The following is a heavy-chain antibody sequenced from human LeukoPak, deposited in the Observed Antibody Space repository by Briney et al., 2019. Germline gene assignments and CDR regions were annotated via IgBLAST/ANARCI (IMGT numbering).Heavy chain of an antibody. CDR2: ISGSGGST. Sequence: GGSLRLSCAASGFIFTDYTVSWVRQAPGKGLEWVSSISGSGGSTYYADSVKGRFTISRDNSKNTLYLQMNSLRAEDTAVYYCAKNMVRGDLDYWGQGTLVTVSS. CDR3: AKNMVRGDLDY. V-gene: IGHV3-23*01. CDR1: GFIFTDYT. D-gene: IGHD3-10*01. J-gene: IGHJ4*02.